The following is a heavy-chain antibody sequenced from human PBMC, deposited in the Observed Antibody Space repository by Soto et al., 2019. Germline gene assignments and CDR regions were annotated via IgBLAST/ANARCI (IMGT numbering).Heavy chain of an antibody. D-gene: IGHD3-9*01. CDR1: GFSFSYSA. V-gene: IGHV3-33*03. Sequence: QGQLVESGGAVVQPGGSLRLSCAASGFSFSYSAMHWVRQAPGERLEWVAIIWYDGSNNYYADSVKGRFIISRDNSDNTLYLQMNSLSAEDTAVYYCATRGGLLRYFDWSSGSDAVDIWGQGTMVTVSS. CDR2: IWYDGSNN. CDR3: ATRGGLLRYFDWSSGSDAVDI. J-gene: IGHJ3*02.